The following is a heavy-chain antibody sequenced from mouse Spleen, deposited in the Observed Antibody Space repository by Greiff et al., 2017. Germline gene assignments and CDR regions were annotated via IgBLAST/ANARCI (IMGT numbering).Heavy chain of an antibody. Sequence: VQLQQSGPELVKPGASLKMSCTASGFTFTDYNMHWVKQSHGKSLEWIGYINPNNGGTSYNHTFKGRATLTVNNSSSTAYMELSSLTSEDSAVYCCARWGLRGNWGQGTTLTVSS. CDR3: ARWGLRGN. CDR1: GFTFTDYN. CDR2: INPNNGGT. J-gene: IGHJ2*01. V-gene: IGHV1-22*01. D-gene: IGHD2-4*01.